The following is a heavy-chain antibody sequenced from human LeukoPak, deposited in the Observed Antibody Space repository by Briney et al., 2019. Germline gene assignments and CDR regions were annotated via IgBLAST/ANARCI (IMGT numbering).Heavy chain of an antibody. J-gene: IGHJ3*02. CDR1: GFTFSSHS. CDR3: AKGLTYGYSYGLDAFDI. Sequence: GGSLRLSCAASGFTFSSHSMNWVRQAPGKGLEWVSSISSSSSYIYYADSVKGRFTISRDNAKNSLYLQMNSLRAEDTAVYYCAKGLTYGYSYGLDAFDIWGQGTMVTVSS. CDR2: ISSSSSYI. V-gene: IGHV3-21*01. D-gene: IGHD5-18*01.